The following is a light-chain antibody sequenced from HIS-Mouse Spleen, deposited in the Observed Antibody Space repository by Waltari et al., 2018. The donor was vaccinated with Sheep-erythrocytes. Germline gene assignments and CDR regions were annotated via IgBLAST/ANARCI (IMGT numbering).Light chain of an antibody. CDR1: SSDVGSYTL. CDR3: CSDAGSSTPWV. CDR2: EGS. Sequence: QSALTQPASVSGSPGQSITISCTGTSSDVGSYTLVSWYQQHPGKAPKLMIYEGSKRPSGVSNRFSGSKSGNTASLTISGLQAEDEADYYCCSDAGSSTPWVFGGGTKLTVL. V-gene: IGLV2-23*01. J-gene: IGLJ3*02.